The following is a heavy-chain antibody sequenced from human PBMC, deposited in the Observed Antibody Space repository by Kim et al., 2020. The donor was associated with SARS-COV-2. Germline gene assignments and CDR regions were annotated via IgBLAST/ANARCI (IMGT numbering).Heavy chain of an antibody. V-gene: IGHV3-33*01. J-gene: IGHJ4*02. D-gene: IGHD2-8*01. Sequence: GSNKYYADSVKGQFTISRDNSKNTLYLQMNSLRAEDTAVYYCARDEGVDYWGQGTLVTVSS. CDR2: GSNK. CDR3: ARDEGVDY.